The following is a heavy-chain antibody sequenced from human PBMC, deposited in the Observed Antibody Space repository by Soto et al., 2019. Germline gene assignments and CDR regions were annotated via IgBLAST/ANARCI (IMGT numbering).Heavy chain of an antibody. CDR3: ARDLQTYIVVVPAPPPGYGMDV. Sequence: GASVKVSCKASGYTFTGYYMHWVRQAPGQGLEWMGWINPNSGGTNYAQKFQGWVTMTRDTSISTAYMELSRLRSDDTAVYYCARDLQTYIVVVPAPPPGYGMDVWGQGTTVTVSS. J-gene: IGHJ6*02. V-gene: IGHV1-2*04. CDR1: GYTFTGYY. CDR2: INPNSGGT. D-gene: IGHD2-2*01.